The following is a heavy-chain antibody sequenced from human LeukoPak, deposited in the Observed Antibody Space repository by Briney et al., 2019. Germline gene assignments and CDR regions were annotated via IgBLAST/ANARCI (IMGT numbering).Heavy chain of an antibody. CDR3: ARVRGGGYSYGYWYFDY. CDR1: GGSFSGYY. CDR2: INHSGST. V-gene: IGHV4-34*01. J-gene: IGHJ4*02. D-gene: IGHD5-18*01. Sequence: SETLSLTCAVYGGSFSGYYWSWIRQPPGKGLEWIGEINHSGSTNYNPSLKSRVTISVDTSKNQFSLKLSSVTAADTAVYYCARVRGGGYSYGYWYFDYWGQGTLVTVSS.